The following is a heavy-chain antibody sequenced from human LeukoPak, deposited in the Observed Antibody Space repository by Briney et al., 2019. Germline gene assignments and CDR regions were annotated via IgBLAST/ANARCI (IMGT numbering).Heavy chain of an antibody. D-gene: IGHD3-10*01. Sequence: GGSLRLSCAASGFTFSSYSMNWVRQAPGKGLEWVSVIYSGGATYYTDSVKGRFTISRDNSKNTLYLQMNSLRAEDTAVYYCARGGYDSGSYGGISFDYWGQGTVVTVSS. CDR2: IYSGGAT. CDR1: GFTFSSYS. CDR3: ARGGYDSGSYGGISFDY. V-gene: IGHV3-53*01. J-gene: IGHJ4*02.